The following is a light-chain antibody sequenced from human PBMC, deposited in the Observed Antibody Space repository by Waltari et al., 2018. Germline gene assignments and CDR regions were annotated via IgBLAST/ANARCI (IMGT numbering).Light chain of an antibody. CDR3: QSFDSNVRGGVV. J-gene: IGLJ3*02. CDR1: SPNIRAGPD. Sequence: QSILTQPTSVSGAPGQRVTISCTGSSPNIRAGPDVPGYQAFPGTAPKLLIYGNNNRPSGVPDRFSGSKSGSSASLAINGLQAEDEADYYCQSFDSNVRGGVVFGGGTKVTVL. CDR2: GNN. V-gene: IGLV1-40*01.